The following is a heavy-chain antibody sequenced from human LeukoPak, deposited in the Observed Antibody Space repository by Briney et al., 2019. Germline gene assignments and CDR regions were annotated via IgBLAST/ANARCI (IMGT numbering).Heavy chain of an antibody. D-gene: IGHD4/OR15-4a*01. CDR1: GFTFSSYA. J-gene: IGHJ4*02. V-gene: IGHV3-48*02. Sequence: PGGSLRLSCAASGFTFSSYAMTWVRQAPGKGLEWVSYISSSITSIYYAHSVKGRFTISRDNAKNSLYLQMNSLRDEDTAVYYCARDKDYAFDYWGQGTLVTVSS. CDR2: ISSSITSI. CDR3: ARDKDYAFDY.